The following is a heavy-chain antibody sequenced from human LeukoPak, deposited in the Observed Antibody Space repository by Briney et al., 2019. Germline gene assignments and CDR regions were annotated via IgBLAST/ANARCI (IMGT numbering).Heavy chain of an antibody. Sequence: SVKVSCKASGGTFSSYAISWVRQAPGQGLEWMGGIIPIFGTANYAQKFQGRVTMTTDTSTSTAYMELRSLRSDDTAVYYCARRPVAARPCDXXXQGTLVTVSS. CDR1: GGTFSSYA. CDR3: ARRPVAARPCDX. D-gene: IGHD6-6*01. J-gene: IGHJ4*02. V-gene: IGHV1-69*05. CDR2: IIPIFGTA.